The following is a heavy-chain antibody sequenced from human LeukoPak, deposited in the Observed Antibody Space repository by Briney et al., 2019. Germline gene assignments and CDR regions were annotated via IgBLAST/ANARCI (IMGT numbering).Heavy chain of an antibody. CDR3: ATGGVDTAMVTGVY. J-gene: IGHJ4*02. Sequence: ASVKVSCKVSGYTLTELSMHWVRQAPGKGLERMGGLDPEDGETIYAQKFQGRVTMTEDTSTDTAYMELSSLRSEDTAVYYCATGGVDTAMVTGVYWGQGTLVTVSS. CDR2: LDPEDGET. CDR1: GYTLTELS. D-gene: IGHD5-18*01. V-gene: IGHV1-24*01.